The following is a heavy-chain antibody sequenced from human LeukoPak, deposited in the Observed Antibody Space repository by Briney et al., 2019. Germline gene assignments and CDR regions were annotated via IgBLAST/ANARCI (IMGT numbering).Heavy chain of an antibody. V-gene: IGHV4-39*01. CDR2: TCYGGNT. Sequence: PSETLSLTCTVSGGSINSCSYYWGWIRQPPGKGLEWIGSTCYGGNTYYNPSLKSRVTISVGTSTNQFSLKLNTVAAADTAVYYCGRHSEEDGSNPKPLDYWGRGTLVTVSA. J-gene: IGHJ4*02. CDR3: GRHSEEDGSNPKPLDY. CDR1: GGSINSCSYY. D-gene: IGHD6-6*01.